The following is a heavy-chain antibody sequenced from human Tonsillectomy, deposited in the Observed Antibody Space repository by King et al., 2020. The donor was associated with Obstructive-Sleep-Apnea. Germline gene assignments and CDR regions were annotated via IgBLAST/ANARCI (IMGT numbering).Heavy chain of an antibody. J-gene: IGHJ4*02. V-gene: IGHV4-31*03. D-gene: IGHD1-26*01. CDR3: ARSGRDEAAYAY. CDR2: IYYIGST. Sequence: VQLQESGPGLVKPSQTLSLTCTVSCGSISSDGYYRCRIRQHPRRGPEGIWNIYYIGSTYDNASLKSRVTISVDTSKNQFSLKLSSVTAADTAVYYCARSGRDEAAYAYWGQGTLVTVSS. CDR1: CGSISSDGYY.